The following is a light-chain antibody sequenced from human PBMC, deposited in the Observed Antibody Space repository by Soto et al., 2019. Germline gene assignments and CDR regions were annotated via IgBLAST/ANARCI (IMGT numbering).Light chain of an antibody. J-gene: IGKJ5*01. Sequence: EVVMTQSPATLSVSPGGGVTLSCRASQGVGDTLAWYQHKPGQTPRLLIYDTSTRATGIPARFSGSGSGTEFTLTISSLQSEDFAVYYCQQYNTWTSITFGQGTRLEI. CDR2: DTS. CDR1: QGVGDT. V-gene: IGKV3-15*01. CDR3: QQYNTWTSIT.